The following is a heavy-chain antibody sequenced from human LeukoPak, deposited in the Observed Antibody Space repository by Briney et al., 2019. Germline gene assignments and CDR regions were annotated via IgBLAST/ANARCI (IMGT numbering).Heavy chain of an antibody. CDR1: GGSISSYY. V-gene: IGHV4-30-4*01. Sequence: SETLSLICTVSGGSISSYYWSWIRQPPGKGLEWIGYIYYSGSTYYNPSLKSRVTISVDTSKNQFSLKLSSVTAADTAVYYCARDVYGGFDYWGQGTLVTVSS. D-gene: IGHD3-16*01. J-gene: IGHJ4*02. CDR3: ARDVYGGFDY. CDR2: IYYSGST.